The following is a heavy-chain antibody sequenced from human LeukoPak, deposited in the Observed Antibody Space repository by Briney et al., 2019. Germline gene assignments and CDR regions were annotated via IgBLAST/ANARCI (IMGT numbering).Heavy chain of an antibody. CDR3: ARGGFAVYEEDRDGYKFRPPNPDY. D-gene: IGHD5-24*01. J-gene: IGHJ4*02. CDR2: IYYSGRT. CDR1: GDSISNSNYY. V-gene: IGHV4-39*07. Sequence: SETLSLTCTVSGDSISNSNYYWGWIRQPPGKGLEWIGNIYYSGRTYYNPSLKSRVTISVDTSKNQFSLRLNSVTAADTAVYYCARGGFAVYEEDRDGYKFRPPNPDYWGQGTLVTVSS.